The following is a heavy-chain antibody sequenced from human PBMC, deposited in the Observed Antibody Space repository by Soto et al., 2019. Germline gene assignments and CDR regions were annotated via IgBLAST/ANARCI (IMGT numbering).Heavy chain of an antibody. CDR1: GYTFTGYY. J-gene: IGHJ4*02. D-gene: IGHD2-2*01. CDR2: INPNSGGT. V-gene: IGHV1-2*02. Sequence: ASVKVSCKASGYTFTGYYMHWVRQAPGQGLEWMGWINPNSGGTNYAQKFQGRVTMTRDTSISTAYMELSRLRSDDTAVYYCARGRIVVVPAAKSPIDYWGQGTLVTVLL. CDR3: ARGRIVVVPAAKSPIDY.